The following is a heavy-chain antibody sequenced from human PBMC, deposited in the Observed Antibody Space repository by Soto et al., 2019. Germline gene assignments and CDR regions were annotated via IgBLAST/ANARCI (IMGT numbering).Heavy chain of an antibody. CDR1: GGSISSGDYY. J-gene: IGHJ6*02. CDR2: IYYSAGT. Sequence: SETLSLTCTVAGGSISSGDYYWTWIRQFPGKGLEWIGAIYYSAGTYYNPSLLSRLTISLDTSKNKFSLKLTSVTAADTAVYYCASDPRDPSDSMDVWGQGTTVTVSS. V-gene: IGHV4-30-4*01. CDR3: ASDPRDPSDSMDV. D-gene: IGHD5-18*01.